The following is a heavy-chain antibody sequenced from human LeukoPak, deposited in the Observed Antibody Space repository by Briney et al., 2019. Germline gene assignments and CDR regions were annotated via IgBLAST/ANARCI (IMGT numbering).Heavy chain of an antibody. CDR3: ARGGLTIFGVVITGCAFDI. CDR1: GGSFSGYY. CDR2: INHSGST. D-gene: IGHD3-3*01. V-gene: IGHV4-34*01. J-gene: IGHJ3*02. Sequence: KPSETLSLTCAVYGGSFSGYYWSWIRQPPGKGLEWIGEINHSGSTNYNPSLKSRVTISVDTSKNQFSLKLSSVTAADTAVYYCARGGLTIFGVVITGCAFDIWGQGTMVTASS.